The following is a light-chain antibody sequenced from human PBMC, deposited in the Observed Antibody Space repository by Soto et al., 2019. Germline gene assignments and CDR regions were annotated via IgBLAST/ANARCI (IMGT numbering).Light chain of an antibody. CDR1: QYINTR. CDR3: HQRQSWPRT. J-gene: IGKJ1*01. V-gene: IGKV3-11*01. Sequence: EIVLTQSPATLSSFPGDRVTLSCRASQYINTRLAWYQHRPGQAPRLLTYQTSIRAAGIPARFSASGSGSDFTLTISDVQPEDFALYYCHQRQSWPRTFGQGTKVDIK. CDR2: QTS.